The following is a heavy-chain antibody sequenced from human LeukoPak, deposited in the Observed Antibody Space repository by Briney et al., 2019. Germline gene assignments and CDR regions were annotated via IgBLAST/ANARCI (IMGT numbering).Heavy chain of an antibody. J-gene: IGHJ4*02. CDR1: GFTFSIYS. Sequence: QTGGSLRLSCAASGFTFSIYSMNWVRQAPGKGLEWLSYISGSGSPISYADSVEGRFTISRDNAKNSLYLQMNSLRADDTAVYYCARDSHWAFDSWGQGTPVTVSS. V-gene: IGHV3-48*01. CDR2: ISGSGSPI. D-gene: IGHD3-16*01. CDR3: ARDSHWAFDS.